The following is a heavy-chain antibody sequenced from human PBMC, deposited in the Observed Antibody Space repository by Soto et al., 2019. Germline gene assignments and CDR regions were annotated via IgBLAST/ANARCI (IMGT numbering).Heavy chain of an antibody. V-gene: IGHV4-39*01. D-gene: IGHD2-15*01. CDR1: GGTISSSRSY. CDR3: ERQEATRGIRLCSEP. J-gene: IGHJ5*02. CDR2: IFYAGNT. Sequence: ASETLSLTCNVSGGTISSSRSYWAWFRQPPGKELEWIANIFYAGNTYYNPSLKSRVTVSVDTSKNQFSLKLDSVTAAATAGYYCERQEATRGIRLCSEPRGKGTLDPVSP.